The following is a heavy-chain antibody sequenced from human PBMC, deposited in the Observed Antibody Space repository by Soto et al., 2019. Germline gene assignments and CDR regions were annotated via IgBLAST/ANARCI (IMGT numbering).Heavy chain of an antibody. V-gene: IGHV4-59*01. CDR3: ARYCSGGSCYLDP. J-gene: IGHJ5*02. Sequence: SETLCLTCTVSGGSISSYYWSWIRQPPGKGLEWIGYMYHSGSTNYNPSLKSRVTISVDTSKNQFSLKLSSVTAADTAVYYCARYCSGGSCYLDPWGQGTLVTVSS. D-gene: IGHD2-15*01. CDR1: GGSISSYY. CDR2: MYHSGST.